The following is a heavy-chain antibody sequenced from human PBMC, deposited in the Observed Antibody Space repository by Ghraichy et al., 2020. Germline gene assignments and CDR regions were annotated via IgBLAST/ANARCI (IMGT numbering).Heavy chain of an antibody. J-gene: IGHJ6*02. CDR3: ARLSLSTGGTVPTFLPYYGMDL. V-gene: IGHV1-18*01. D-gene: IGHD7-27*01. CDR2: ISGLNGNT. CDR1: GYNFMSYG. Sequence: ASVKVSCKSAGYNFMSYGIAWVRQAPGQGLEWLGWISGLNGNTEYTQRLQGRLTMSTDTSTSTAYLGVTSLRSDDTAVYYCARLSLSTGGTVPTFLPYYGMDLWGQGTTVTVSS.